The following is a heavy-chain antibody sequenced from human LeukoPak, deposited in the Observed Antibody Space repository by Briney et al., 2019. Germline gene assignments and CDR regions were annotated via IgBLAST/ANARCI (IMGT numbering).Heavy chain of an antibody. D-gene: IGHD2-15*01. Sequence: PGGSLRLSCAASGFTFSSYGMHWVRQAPGKGLEWVSSISSSSSYIYYADSVKGRFTISRDNSKNTLYLQMNSLRAEDTAVYYCAKEWRAALQYYFDYWGQGTLVTVSS. CDR1: GFTFSSYG. V-gene: IGHV3-21*04. CDR2: ISSSSSYI. CDR3: AKEWRAALQYYFDY. J-gene: IGHJ4*02.